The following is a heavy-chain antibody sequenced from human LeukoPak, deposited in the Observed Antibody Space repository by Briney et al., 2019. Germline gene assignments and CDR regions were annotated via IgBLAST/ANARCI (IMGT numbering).Heavy chain of an antibody. CDR3: ARQSRGSYRLDY. D-gene: IGHD3-16*02. J-gene: IGHJ4*02. CDR1: GGPISIYY. Sequence: SETLPLPSSVSGGPISIYYLYWLRQPPRQGMEPIWYIYYSGSTNYNPSLKSRVTISVDTSKDQSSLKLSSVTAADTAVYYCARQSRGSYRLDYCGQVTLVTVSS. V-gene: IGHV4-59*08. CDR2: IYYSGST.